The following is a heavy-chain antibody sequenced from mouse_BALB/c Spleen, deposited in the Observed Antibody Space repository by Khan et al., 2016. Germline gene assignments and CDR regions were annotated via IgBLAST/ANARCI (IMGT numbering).Heavy chain of an antibody. CDR3: ARKKYYYGSSYSSYWYFDV. CDR1: GDSITSGY. CDR2: ISYSGST. V-gene: IGHV3-8*02. D-gene: IGHD1-1*01. J-gene: IGHJ1*01. Sequence: VQLKESGPSLVKPSQTLSLTCSVTGDSITSGYWNWIRKFPGNKLEYMGYISYSGSTYYNPSLKSRISITRDTSKNQYYLQLNSVTTEDTATYYCARKKYYYGSSYSSYWYFDVWGAGTTVTVSS.